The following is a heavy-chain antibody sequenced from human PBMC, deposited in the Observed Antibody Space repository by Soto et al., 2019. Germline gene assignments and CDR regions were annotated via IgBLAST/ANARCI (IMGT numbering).Heavy chain of an antibody. CDR2: IIPIYGTP. CDR3: AQESGPSSWYAGNQYGMDV. D-gene: IGHD6-13*01. J-gene: IGHJ6*02. CDR1: GVTFNNYA. V-gene: IGHV1-69*01. Sequence: QVQLVQSGAEVKKPGSSVKVSCKASGVTFNNYAISWVRQAPGQGPEWMGGIIPIYGTPKYAQKFQGRLTIIADESTSTAYMELSSLRSEDTAVYYCAQESGPSSWYAGNQYGMDVWGQGTTVTVSS.